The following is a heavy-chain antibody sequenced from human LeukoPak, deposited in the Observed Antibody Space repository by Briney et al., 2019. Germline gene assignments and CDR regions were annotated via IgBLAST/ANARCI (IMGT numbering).Heavy chain of an antibody. Sequence: SETLSLTCAVYGGSFSGYYWSWIRQPPGKGLEWIGEINHSGSTNYNPSLKSRVTISVDTSKNQSSLKLSSVTAADTAVYYCARIGGSGYTHYWGQGTLVTVSS. D-gene: IGHD5-12*01. V-gene: IGHV4-34*01. CDR1: GGSFSGYY. J-gene: IGHJ4*02. CDR3: ARIGGSGYTHY. CDR2: INHSGST.